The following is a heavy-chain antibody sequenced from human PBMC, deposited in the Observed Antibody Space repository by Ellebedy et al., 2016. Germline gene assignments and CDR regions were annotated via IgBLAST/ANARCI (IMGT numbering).Heavy chain of an antibody. J-gene: IGHJ6*03. CDR3: AKGANGDYDFWSGYYSGYDYYYYMDV. Sequence: SVKVSXXASGGTFSSYAISWVRQAPGQGLEWMGGIIPIFGTANYAQKFQGRVTITADESTSTAYMELSSLRSEDTAVYYCAKGANGDYDFWSGYYSGYDYYYYMDVWGKGTTVTVSS. CDR2: IIPIFGTA. CDR1: GGTFSSYA. V-gene: IGHV1-69*13. D-gene: IGHD3-3*01.